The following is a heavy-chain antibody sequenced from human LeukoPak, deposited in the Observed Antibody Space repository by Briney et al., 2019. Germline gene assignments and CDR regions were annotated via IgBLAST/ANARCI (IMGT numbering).Heavy chain of an antibody. J-gene: IGHJ4*02. Sequence: GGSLRLSCAASGFTFSNAWIRWVRQAPGGGREWVGRIKSKTEGGTTDYAAPVKGRFTISRDDSKNTLYLQKNSLKTEDTAVYYSTTEPVLRFLESLPLGYWGQGTLVTVSS. V-gene: IGHV3-15*01. D-gene: IGHD3-3*01. CDR2: IKSKTEGGTT. CDR3: TTEPVLRFLESLPLGY. CDR1: GFTFSNAW.